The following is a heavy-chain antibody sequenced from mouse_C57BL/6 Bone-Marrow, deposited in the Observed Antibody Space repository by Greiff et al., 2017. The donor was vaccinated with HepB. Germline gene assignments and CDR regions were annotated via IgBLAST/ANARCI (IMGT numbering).Heavy chain of an antibody. Sequence: VQLQQPGAELVKPGASVKMSCKASGYTFTSYWITWVKQRPGQGLEWIGDIYPGSGSTNYNEKFKSKATLTVDTSSSTAYMQLSSLTSEDSSVYYCAGLYYYRGYAMDYWGQGTSVTVSS. CDR2: IYPGSGST. D-gene: IGHD1-1*01. CDR1: GYTFTSYW. CDR3: AGLYYYRGYAMDY. J-gene: IGHJ4*01. V-gene: IGHV1-55*01.